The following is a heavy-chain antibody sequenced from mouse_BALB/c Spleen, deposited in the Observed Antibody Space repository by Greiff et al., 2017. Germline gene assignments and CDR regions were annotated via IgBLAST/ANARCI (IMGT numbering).Heavy chain of an antibody. CDR3: ARDYYGYGYFDY. D-gene: IGHD1-2*01. V-gene: IGHV7-1*02. Sequence: EVKVVESGGGLVQPGGSLRLSCATSGFTFSDFYMEWVRQPPGKRLEWIAASRNKANDYTTEYSASVKGRFIVSRDTSQSILYLQMNALRAEDTAIYYCARDYYGYGYFDYWGQGTTLTVSS. CDR2: SRNKANDYTT. J-gene: IGHJ2*01. CDR1: GFTFSDFY.